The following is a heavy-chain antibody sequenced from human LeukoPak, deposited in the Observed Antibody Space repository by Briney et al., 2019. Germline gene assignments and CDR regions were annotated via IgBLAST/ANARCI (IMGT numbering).Heavy chain of an antibody. D-gene: IGHD2-2*01. CDR1: GFTFSTYW. Sequence: PGGSLRLSCAASGFTFSTYWMSWVRQAPGKGLEWVANIKQDGSDKYYVDSVKGRFTISRDNAKNSLFLQMNSLRAEDTAVYYCARVRCSSNSCFPDYWVQGTLVTVSS. J-gene: IGHJ4*02. CDR2: IKQDGSDK. CDR3: ARVRCSSNSCFPDY. V-gene: IGHV3-7*01.